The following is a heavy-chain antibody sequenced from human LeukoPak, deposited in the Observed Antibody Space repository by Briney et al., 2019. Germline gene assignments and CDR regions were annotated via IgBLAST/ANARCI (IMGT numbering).Heavy chain of an antibody. Sequence: GASVKVSCKASGYTFTSYGISWVRQSPGQGLGWMVWISAYNCNTNYAQKLQGRVTMTTDTSTSTAYMELSSLRSEDTAVYYCARGHLFRMHYYDSSGYYYLDYWGQGTLVTVSS. CDR1: GYTFTSYG. D-gene: IGHD3-22*01. CDR3: ARGHLFRMHYYDSSGYYYLDY. J-gene: IGHJ4*02. V-gene: IGHV1-18*01. CDR2: ISAYNCNT.